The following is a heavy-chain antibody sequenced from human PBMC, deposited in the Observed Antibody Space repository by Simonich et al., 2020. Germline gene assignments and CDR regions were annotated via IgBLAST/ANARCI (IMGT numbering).Heavy chain of an antibody. Sequence: GGGLVQPGGSLRLSCAASGFTFSSYAMSWARQAPGKGLEWVAAISGSGGSTYYADSVKDRFTISRDNSKDPLYLQMKSLRAEDTAVYYCAKDLGERITMIVVVIDAFDIWGQGTMVTVSS. J-gene: IGHJ3*02. D-gene: IGHD3-22*01. CDR3: AKDLGERITMIVVVIDAFDI. CDR1: GFTFSSYA. CDR2: ISGSGGST. V-gene: IGHV3-23*01.